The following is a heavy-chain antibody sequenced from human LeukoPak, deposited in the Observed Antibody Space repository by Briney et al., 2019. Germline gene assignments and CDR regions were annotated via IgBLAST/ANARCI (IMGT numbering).Heavy chain of an antibody. D-gene: IGHD5-12*01. J-gene: IGHJ4*02. Sequence: GGSPRLSCAASGFTFSSYAMSWVRHAPGKGLELVSAISGSGGSTYYADSVKGRFTISRDNSKNALYLQMNSLRAEDTAVYYCAKDREEYSGYATFDYWGQGTLVTVSS. CDR1: GFTFSSYA. CDR3: AKDREEYSGYATFDY. CDR2: ISGSGGST. V-gene: IGHV3-23*01.